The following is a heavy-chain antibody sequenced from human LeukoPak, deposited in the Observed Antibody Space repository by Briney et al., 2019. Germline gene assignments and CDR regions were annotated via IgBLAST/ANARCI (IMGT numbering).Heavy chain of an antibody. Sequence: SETLSLTCAVYGGSFSGYYWSWIRQPPGKGLEWIGSIYYSGSTYYNPSLKSRVTISVDTSKNQFSLKLSSVTAADTAVYYCARGGSSSDNWFDPWGQGTLVTVSS. V-gene: IGHV4-34*01. CDR3: ARGGSSSDNWFDP. CDR1: GGSFSGYY. CDR2: IYYSGST. J-gene: IGHJ5*02. D-gene: IGHD6-6*01.